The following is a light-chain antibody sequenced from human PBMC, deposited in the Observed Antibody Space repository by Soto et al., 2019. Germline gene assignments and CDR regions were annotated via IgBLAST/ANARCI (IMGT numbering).Light chain of an antibody. CDR1: QTIDSW. J-gene: IGKJ1*01. Sequence: DIQMTQSPSTLSASVGDIVTITCRASQTIDSWLAWYQQRPGKPPNLLIYNASTLASGVPSRFSGSGSGTDFTLTISSLQPDDFATYYCQQYYIYPGTFGQGTKVDIK. CDR2: NAS. V-gene: IGKV1-5*03. CDR3: QQYYIYPGT.